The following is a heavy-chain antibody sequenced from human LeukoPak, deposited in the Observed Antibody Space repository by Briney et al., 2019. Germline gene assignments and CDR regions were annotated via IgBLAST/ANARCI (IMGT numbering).Heavy chain of an antibody. D-gene: IGHD6-19*01. CDR3: AREDSSGWYVGDY. CDR2: ISGSGSTI. Sequence: PGGSLRLSCAASGFTFRSYEMNWVRQAPGKGLEWVSFISGSGSTIYYADSVKGRFTISRDNAKNSLYLQMNSLRAEDTAVYYCAREDSSGWYVGDYWGQGTLVTVSS. J-gene: IGHJ4*02. V-gene: IGHV3-48*03. CDR1: GFTFRSYE.